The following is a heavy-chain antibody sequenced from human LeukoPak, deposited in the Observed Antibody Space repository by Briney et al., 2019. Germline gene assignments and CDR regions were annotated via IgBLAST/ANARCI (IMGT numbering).Heavy chain of an antibody. CDR3: AKFRFGDSRVTSYYYYMDV. J-gene: IGHJ6*03. D-gene: IGHD3-10*01. CDR2: ISSSGSTI. CDR1: GFTFSSYE. V-gene: IGHV3-48*03. Sequence: PGGSLRLSCAASGFTFSSYEMNWVRQAPGKGLEWVSYISSSGSTIYYADSVKGRFTISRDNAKNSLYLQMNSLRAEDTAVYYCAKFRFGDSRVTSYYYYMDVWGKGTTVTVSS.